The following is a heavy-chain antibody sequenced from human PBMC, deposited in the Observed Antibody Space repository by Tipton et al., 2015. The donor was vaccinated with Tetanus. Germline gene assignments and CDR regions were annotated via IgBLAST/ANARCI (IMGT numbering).Heavy chain of an antibody. D-gene: IGHD5-12*01. Sequence: TLSLTCSVSGGSVNSGTYYWSWIRQPPGKGLEWLGDIYYGGATQYNPSLESRVTISMDTSKNQVSLRLTSVTAADTAVYYCARANNDYPKKGPFDYWGQGILVTVSS. CDR3: ARANNDYPKKGPFDY. J-gene: IGHJ4*02. CDR2: IYYGGAT. V-gene: IGHV4-61*01. CDR1: GGSVNSGTYY.